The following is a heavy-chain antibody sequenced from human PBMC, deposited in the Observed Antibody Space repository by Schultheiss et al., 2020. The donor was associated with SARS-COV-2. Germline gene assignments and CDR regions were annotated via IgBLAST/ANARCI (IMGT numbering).Heavy chain of an antibody. CDR1: GGSFSGYY. D-gene: IGHD2-2*01. Sequence: SETLSLTCAVYGGSFSGYYWTWIRQPPGKGLEWIGEINHSGSTNYNPSLKSRVTISVDKSKNQFSLKLSSVTAADTAVYYCARERVGVFDYWGQGTLVTVSS. CDR3: ARERVGVFDY. V-gene: IGHV4-34*01. CDR2: INHSGST. J-gene: IGHJ4*02.